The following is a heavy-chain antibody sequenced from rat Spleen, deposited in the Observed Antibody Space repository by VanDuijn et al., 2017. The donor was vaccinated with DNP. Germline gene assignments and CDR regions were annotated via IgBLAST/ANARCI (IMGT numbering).Heavy chain of an antibody. CDR1: GYSITSNY. V-gene: IGHV3-1*01. D-gene: IGHD4-3*01. Sequence: EVQLQESGPGLVKPSQSLSLTCSVTGYSITSNYWGWIRKFPGNKMEWIGHISYRGSTSYNPSLKSRISITRDTSKNQFFLKMNSLRSEDIATYYCVRWNSGHFDYWGQGVMVTVSS. J-gene: IGHJ2*01. CDR3: VRWNSGHFDY. CDR2: ISYRGST.